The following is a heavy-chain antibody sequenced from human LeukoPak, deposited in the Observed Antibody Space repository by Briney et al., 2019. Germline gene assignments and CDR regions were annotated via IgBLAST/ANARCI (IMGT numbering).Heavy chain of an antibody. V-gene: IGHV3-9*01. J-gene: IGHJ4*02. CDR2: ISWNSGSI. D-gene: IGHD3-22*01. CDR3: AKALYYDSAFDY. Sequence: GGSLRLSCAASGFTFDDYAMHWVRQAPGKGLEWVSGISWNSGSIGYADSVKGRFTISRDNAKNSLYLQMNSLRAEDTAVYYCAKALYYDSAFDYWGQGTLVTVSS. CDR1: GFTFDDYA.